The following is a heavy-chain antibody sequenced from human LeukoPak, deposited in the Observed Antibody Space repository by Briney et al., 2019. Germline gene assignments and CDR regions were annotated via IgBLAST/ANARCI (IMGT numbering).Heavy chain of an antibody. CDR3: ARDLGCSTSSCRYNWFDP. D-gene: IGHD2-2*01. CDR1: GFTFSNYA. CDR2: ISQSGGRST. V-gene: IGHV3-23*01. Sequence: GGSLRLSCAASGFTFSNYAMTWVRQAPGEGLDWVAFISQSGGRSTDYADSVRGRFTISRDNSEDTLYLQMNSLRAEDTAVYHCARDLGCSTSSCRYNWFDPWGQGTLVTVSS. J-gene: IGHJ5*02.